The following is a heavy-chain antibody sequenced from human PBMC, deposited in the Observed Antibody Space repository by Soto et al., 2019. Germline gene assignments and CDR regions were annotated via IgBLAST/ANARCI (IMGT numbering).Heavy chain of an antibody. V-gene: IGHV4-4*02. Sequence: SETLSLTCAVSGGSITSGNCWSWVRQTPGKGLEWIGEIFHSVTTNYNPSLKSRVTISVDMSKNHFSLKLNSVTAGDTAIYYCVTDWKATLGNSFSGYFDSSGQGTLVTLSS. CDR3: VTDWKATLGNSFSGYFDS. J-gene: IGHJ4*02. CDR2: IFHSVTT. CDR1: GGSITSGNC. D-gene: IGHD6-13*01.